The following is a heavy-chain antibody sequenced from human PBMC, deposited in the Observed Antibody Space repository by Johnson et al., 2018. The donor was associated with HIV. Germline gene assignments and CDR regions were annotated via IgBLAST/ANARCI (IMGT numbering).Heavy chain of an antibody. D-gene: IGHD2-8*01. V-gene: IGHV3-66*01. CDR1: GFTVSSNY. CDR2: IYSGGST. CDR3: ARDEWRIRAFDI. Sequence: VQLVESGGGLVQPGGSLRLSCAASGFTVSSNYMSWVRQAPGKGLELVSVIYSGGSTYYADSVKGRFTISRDNSKNTLYLQMNSLRAEDTAVYYCARDEWRIRAFDIWGQGTMVTVSS. J-gene: IGHJ3*02.